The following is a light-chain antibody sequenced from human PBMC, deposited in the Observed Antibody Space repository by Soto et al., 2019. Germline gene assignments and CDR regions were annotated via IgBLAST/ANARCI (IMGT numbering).Light chain of an antibody. Sequence: DIQMTQSPSSLSASVGDRVTITCQASQDITNFLNWYQQKPGKAPKLLIYDASSLQTGVPSRFSGSGSGTDFSFTISSLQPEDIATYKRQKFDNIPYSFGQGTKVAIK. V-gene: IGKV1-33*01. CDR1: QDITNF. J-gene: IGKJ2*03. CDR3: QKFDNIPYS. CDR2: DAS.